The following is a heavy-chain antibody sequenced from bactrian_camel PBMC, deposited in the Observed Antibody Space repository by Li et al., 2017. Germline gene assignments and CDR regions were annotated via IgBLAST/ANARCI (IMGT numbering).Heavy chain of an antibody. CDR3: AIRTSWPCPRDPTGVSYQY. J-gene: IGHJ4*01. Sequence: QLVESGGGSVQAGGSLRLSCVVVRLTYTSNCLAWFRQVPGKEREMVAQIQDDGAKHYDSTAEGRFTISKDNAKNTLDLQMNNLKIEDTAMYYCAIRTSWPCPRDPTGVSYQYWGKGTQVTVS. CDR1: RLTYTSNC. V-gene: IGHV3S55*01. CDR2: IQDDGAK.